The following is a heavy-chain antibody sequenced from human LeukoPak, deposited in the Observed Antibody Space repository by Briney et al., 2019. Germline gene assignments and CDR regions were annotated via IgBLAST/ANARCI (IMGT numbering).Heavy chain of an antibody. V-gene: IGHV1-2*02. CDR3: ASGGRYGFGYYYYYYMDV. CDR1: GYTFTCYY. D-gene: IGHD5-24*01. CDR2: INPNSGGT. Sequence: GASVKVSCKASGYTFTCYYMHWVRQAPGQGLEWMGWINPNSGGTNYAQKFQGRVTMTRDTSISTAYMELSRLRSDDTAVYYCASGGRYGFGYYYYYYMDVWGKGTTVTVSS. J-gene: IGHJ6*03.